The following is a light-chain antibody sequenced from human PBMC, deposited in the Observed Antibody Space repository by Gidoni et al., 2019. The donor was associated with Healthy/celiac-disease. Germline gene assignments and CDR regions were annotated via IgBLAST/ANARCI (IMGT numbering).Light chain of an antibody. J-gene: IGKJ1*01. V-gene: IGKV1-5*01. Sequence: IQMTQSPSTLSASVGDRVTITCRASQSISSWLAWYQQKPGKAPKLLIYDASSLESGVPSRFSGSGSGTEFTLTISSLQPDDFATYYCQQYNLTWTFGQGTKVEIK. CDR3: QQYNLTWT. CDR1: QSISSW. CDR2: DAS.